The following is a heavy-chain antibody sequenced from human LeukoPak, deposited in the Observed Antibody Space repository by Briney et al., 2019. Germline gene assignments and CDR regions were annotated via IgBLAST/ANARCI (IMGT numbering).Heavy chain of an antibody. V-gene: IGHV3-23*01. J-gene: IGHJ5*02. D-gene: IGHD1-1*01. CDR1: GFTFSSYA. CDR3: AKDPLLGTASYNWFDP. CDR2: ISGSGGST. Sequence: GGSLRLSCAASGFTFSSYAMSWVRQAPGKGLEWVSAISGSGGSTYYADSVKGRFTISRDNSKNTLYLQMNSLRAEDTAVYYCAKDPLLGTASYNWFDPWGQGTLVTVSS.